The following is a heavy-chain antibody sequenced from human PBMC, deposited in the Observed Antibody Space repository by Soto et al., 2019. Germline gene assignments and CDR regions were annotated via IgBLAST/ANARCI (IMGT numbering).Heavy chain of an antibody. CDR2: ILYDGSNK. Sequence: QVQLVESGRGVVQPGRSLRLSCAASGFTFSSYGMHWVRQAPGKGLEWVTVILYDGSNKYYVDSVKGRFTISRDNSKNTLYLQMNSLRAEDTAVYYCAKDRHDYSNYFDHWGQGTLVSVSS. CDR3: AKDRHDYSNYFDH. CDR1: GFTFSSYG. V-gene: IGHV3-30*18. J-gene: IGHJ4*02. D-gene: IGHD4-4*01.